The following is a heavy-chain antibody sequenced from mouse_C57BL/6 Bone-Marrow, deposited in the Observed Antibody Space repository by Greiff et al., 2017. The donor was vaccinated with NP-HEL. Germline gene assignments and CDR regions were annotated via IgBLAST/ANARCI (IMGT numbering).Heavy chain of an antibody. CDR2: ISYDGSN. Sequence: VQLKQSGPGLVKPSQSLSLTCSVTGYSITSCYYWNWIRQFPGNKLEWMGYISYDGSNNYNPSLKNRISITRDTSKNQFFLKLNSVTTEDTATYYCARETIYYGTTGYFDYWGQGTTLTVSS. CDR1: GYSITSCYY. J-gene: IGHJ2*01. V-gene: IGHV3-6*01. D-gene: IGHD2-1*01. CDR3: ARETIYYGTTGYFDY.